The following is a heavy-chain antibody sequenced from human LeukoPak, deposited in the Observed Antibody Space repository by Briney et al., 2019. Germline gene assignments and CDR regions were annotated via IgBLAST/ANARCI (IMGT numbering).Heavy chain of an antibody. Sequence: GASVKVSCKASGGTFSSYAISWVRQAPGQGLEWMGGIIPIFGTANCAQKFQGRVTITADKSTSTAYMELSSLRSEDTAVYYCATGSEWPAYYFDYWGQGTLVTVSS. CDR2: IIPIFGTA. V-gene: IGHV1-69*06. D-gene: IGHD3-3*01. J-gene: IGHJ4*02. CDR1: GGTFSSYA. CDR3: ATGSEWPAYYFDY.